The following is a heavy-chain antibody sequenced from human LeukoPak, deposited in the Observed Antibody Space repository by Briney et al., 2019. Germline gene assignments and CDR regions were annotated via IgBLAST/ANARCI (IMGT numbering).Heavy chain of an antibody. Sequence: PGGSLRLSCAASGFTFDDYAMHWVRQAPGKGLEWVSGISWNSGSIGYADSVKGRFTISRGNAKDTLYLQMNSLRAEDTAVYYCARSPLTVTTRLHFDYWGQGTLVTVSS. D-gene: IGHD4-17*01. CDR2: ISWNSGSI. CDR3: ARSPLTVTTRLHFDY. J-gene: IGHJ4*02. CDR1: GFTFDDYA. V-gene: IGHV3-9*01.